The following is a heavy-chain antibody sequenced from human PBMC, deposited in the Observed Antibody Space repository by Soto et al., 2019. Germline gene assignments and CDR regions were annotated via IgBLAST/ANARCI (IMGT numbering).Heavy chain of an antibody. CDR3: ARQESGTARPDY. J-gene: IGHJ4*02. D-gene: IGHD1-26*01. CDR1: GYSFTTYW. Sequence: PGESLKISCKASGYSFTTYWIGWVRQMPGKGLEWMGIIYPTDSDVRYSPSFQGQVTMSADKSISTAYLQWSSLKASDTAMYYCARQESGTARPDYWGQGTPVTVSS. V-gene: IGHV5-51*01. CDR2: IYPTDSDV.